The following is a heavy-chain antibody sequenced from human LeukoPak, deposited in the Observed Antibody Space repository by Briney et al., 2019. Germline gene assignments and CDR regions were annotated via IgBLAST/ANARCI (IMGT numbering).Heavy chain of an antibody. V-gene: IGHV3-30-3*01. CDR2: ISYDGSNK. CDR1: GFTFSSYA. J-gene: IGHJ4*02. Sequence: GGSLRLSCAASGFTFSSYAMHWVRQAPGKGLEWVAVISYDGSNKYYADSVKGRFTISRDNSKNTLYLRMNSLRAEDTAVYYCARDGGSSGYYSDYWGQGTLVTVSS. CDR3: ARDGGSSGYYSDY. D-gene: IGHD6-13*01.